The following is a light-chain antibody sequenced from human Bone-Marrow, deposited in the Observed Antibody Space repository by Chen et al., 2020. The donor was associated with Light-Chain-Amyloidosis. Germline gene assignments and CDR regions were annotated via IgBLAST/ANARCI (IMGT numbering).Light chain of an antibody. Sequence: QPPLTQPASVSGPHGQSLTISCTGTSSEVGGDNHVSWYQQHPDKAPKLMIYEVTNRPSWGPDRFSGSKSDNTASLTISGLQTEDEADYFCSSYTITNTLVFGSGTRVTVL. V-gene: IGLV2-14*01. CDR3: SSYTITNTLV. CDR2: EVT. J-gene: IGLJ1*01. CDR1: SSEVGGDNH.